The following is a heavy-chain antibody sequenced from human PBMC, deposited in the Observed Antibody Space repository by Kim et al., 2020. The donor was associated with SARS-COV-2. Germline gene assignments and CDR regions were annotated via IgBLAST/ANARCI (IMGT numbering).Heavy chain of an antibody. CDR2: INHSGST. CDR1: GGSFSGYY. CDR3: ARGRRDYIWGSYRFDY. D-gene: IGHD3-16*02. V-gene: IGHV4-34*01. J-gene: IGHJ4*02. Sequence: SETLSLTCAVDGGSFSGYYWSWIRQPPGKGLEWIGEINHSGSTNYNPSLKSRVTISVDTSKNQFSLKLSSVTAADTAVYYCARGRRDYIWGSYRFDYWGQGTLVTVSS.